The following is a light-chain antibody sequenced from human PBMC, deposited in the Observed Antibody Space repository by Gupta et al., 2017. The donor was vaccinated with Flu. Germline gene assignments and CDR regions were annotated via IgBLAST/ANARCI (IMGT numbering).Light chain of an antibody. CDR1: QDISNY. CDR2: DAS. CDR3: QQYGNLPYT. J-gene: IGKJ2*01. V-gene: IGKV1-33*01. Sequence: DIQMTKSPSSLSASVGDRVTSTCQASQDISNYLNWYQQKPGKAPKLLIYDASNLETGVPSRFSGSGSGTDFTVTISSLQPDDIATYYCQQYGNLPYTFGQGTKLEIK.